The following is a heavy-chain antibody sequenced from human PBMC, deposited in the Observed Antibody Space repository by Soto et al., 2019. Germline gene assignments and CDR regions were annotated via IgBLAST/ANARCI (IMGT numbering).Heavy chain of an antibody. Sequence: SVKVSCKASGGTFSSYAISWVRQAPGQGLEWMGGIIPIFGTANYAQKFQGRVTITADESTSTAYMELSSLRSEDTAVYYCARAGASIAAAGTNAFDIWGQGTMVTVSS. D-gene: IGHD6-13*01. V-gene: IGHV1-69*13. CDR3: ARAGASIAAAGTNAFDI. CDR1: GGTFSSYA. J-gene: IGHJ3*02. CDR2: IIPIFGTA.